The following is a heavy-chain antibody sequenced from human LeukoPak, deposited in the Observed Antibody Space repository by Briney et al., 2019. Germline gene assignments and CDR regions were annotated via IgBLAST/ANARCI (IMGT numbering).Heavy chain of an antibody. V-gene: IGHV3-7*01. CDR1: GFTFSISW. CDR3: ARDIAVAGADNADY. D-gene: IGHD6-19*01. Sequence: PGGSLRLSCVASGFTFSISWVTWVRQAPGKGLEWVANIDKHGNGKYYVDSVKGRFAISRDYATNSVFLQMNSLRAEDTAVYYCARDIAVAGADNADYWGQGTLVTVSS. J-gene: IGHJ4*02. CDR2: IDKHGNGK.